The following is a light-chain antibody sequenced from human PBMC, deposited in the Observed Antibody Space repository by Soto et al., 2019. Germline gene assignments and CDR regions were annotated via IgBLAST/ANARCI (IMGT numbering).Light chain of an antibody. Sequence: EIVMTQSPATLSVSPGERATLSCRASQSVSTNLAWYQQKPGQSPRLLIYGTSTRATGVPARFSGGGSGTEFTLTINSLQSEDFAVDFGHQYNFWPTFGQGTKVEIK. J-gene: IGKJ1*01. V-gene: IGKV3-15*01. CDR2: GTS. CDR3: HQYNFWPT. CDR1: QSVSTN.